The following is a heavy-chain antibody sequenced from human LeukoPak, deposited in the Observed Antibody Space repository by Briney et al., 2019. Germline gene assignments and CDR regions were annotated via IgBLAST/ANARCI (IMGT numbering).Heavy chain of an antibody. CDR2: IKQDGSEK. Sequence: PGGSLRLSCAASGFTFSSYWMSWVRQAPGKGLEWVANIKQDGSEKYYVDSVKGRFTISRDNAKNSLYLQMNCLRAEDTAVYYCARDALTGYSGYWGQGTLVTVSS. CDR3: ARDALTGYSGY. D-gene: IGHD3-9*01. V-gene: IGHV3-7*01. CDR1: GFTFSSYW. J-gene: IGHJ4*02.